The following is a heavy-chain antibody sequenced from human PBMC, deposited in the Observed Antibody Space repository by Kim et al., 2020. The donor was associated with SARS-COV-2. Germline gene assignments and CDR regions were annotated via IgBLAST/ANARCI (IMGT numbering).Heavy chain of an antibody. CDR1: GYSFTSYW. V-gene: IGHV5-10-1*01. Sequence: GESLKISCKGSGYSFTSYWISWVRQMPGKGLEWMGRIDPSDSYTNYSPSFQGHVTISADKSISTAYLQWSSLKASDTAMYYCARRANYDSSGYYYSTRWFDPWGQGTLVTVSS. D-gene: IGHD3-22*01. CDR2: IDPSDSYT. J-gene: IGHJ5*02. CDR3: ARRANYDSSGYYYSTRWFDP.